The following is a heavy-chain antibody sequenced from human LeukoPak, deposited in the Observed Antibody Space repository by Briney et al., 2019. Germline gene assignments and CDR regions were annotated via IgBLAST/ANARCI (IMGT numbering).Heavy chain of an antibody. Sequence: SETLSLTCTVSGGSISGFYGSWIRQPAGGGLEWIGRIYNSGTTNYNPSLRSRVIMSLDTSKNQFSLKLSSVTAADTAVYYCARSTRTYYYDNSGYYYFDNWGQGNLVTVSS. V-gene: IGHV4-4*07. D-gene: IGHD3-22*01. J-gene: IGHJ4*02. CDR2: IYNSGTT. CDR1: GGSISGFY. CDR3: ARSTRTYYYDNSGYYYFDN.